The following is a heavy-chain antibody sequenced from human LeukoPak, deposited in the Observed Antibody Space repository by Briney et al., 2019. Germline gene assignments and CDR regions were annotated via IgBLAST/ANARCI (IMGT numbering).Heavy chain of an antibody. Sequence: GGSLRLSCAASGFTFSSYRMNWVRQAPGKGLEWVSSISSSSSYIYYADSVKGRFTISKDNAKNSLYLQMNSLRAEDTAVYYCARVITMIDQSWFDPWGQGTLVTVSS. D-gene: IGHD3-22*01. V-gene: IGHV3-21*01. J-gene: IGHJ5*02. CDR3: ARVITMIDQSWFDP. CDR1: GFTFSSYR. CDR2: ISSSSSYI.